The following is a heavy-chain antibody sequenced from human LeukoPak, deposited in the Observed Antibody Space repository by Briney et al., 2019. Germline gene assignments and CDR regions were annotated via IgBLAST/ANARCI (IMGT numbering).Heavy chain of an antibody. V-gene: IGHV3-20*04. J-gene: IGHJ4*02. Sequence: GGALRLSCAASGFNFDDYGMSWVRQAPGKGLEWVSGINWNGGGTGYADSVKGRFTISRENGTNSLYLQMNSLKAEDTALYYCARGPLQTIPTSKIVVYYYPFDYWGQGTLVTVSS. CDR1: GFNFDDYG. CDR3: ARGPLQTIPTSKIVVYYYPFDY. CDR2: INWNGGGT. D-gene: IGHD3-22*01.